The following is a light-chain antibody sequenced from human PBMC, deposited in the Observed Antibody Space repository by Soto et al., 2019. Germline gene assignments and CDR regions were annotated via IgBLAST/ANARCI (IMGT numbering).Light chain of an antibody. CDR1: QSINTY. Sequence: DIQMTQSPSSLSASVGDRVTITCRASQSINTYLNWYQQRPGKAPKLLISTAFTLQSGVPSRFSGNKSGTDFTLTISSLQPEDVGSYYCLQSHTAPFTFGPGTKVA. V-gene: IGKV1-39*01. J-gene: IGKJ3*01. CDR2: TAF. CDR3: LQSHTAPFT.